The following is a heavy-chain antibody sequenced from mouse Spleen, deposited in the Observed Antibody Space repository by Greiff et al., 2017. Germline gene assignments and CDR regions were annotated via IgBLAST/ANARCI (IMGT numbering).Heavy chain of an antibody. Sequence: EVQLQQSGPELVKPGASVKIPCKASGYTFTDYNMDWVKQSHGKSLEWIGDINPNNGGTIYNQKFKGKATLTVDKSSSTAYMELRSLTSEDTAVYYCASTGTVAWFAYWGQGTLVTVSA. CDR1: GYTFTDYN. D-gene: IGHD4-1*01. CDR2: INPNNGGT. CDR3: ASTGTVAWFAY. V-gene: IGHV1-18*01. J-gene: IGHJ3*01.